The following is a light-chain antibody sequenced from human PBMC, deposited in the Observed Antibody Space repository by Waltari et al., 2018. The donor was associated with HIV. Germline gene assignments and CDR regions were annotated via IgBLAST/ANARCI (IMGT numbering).Light chain of an antibody. CDR3: QSYDSNLSGL. V-gene: IGLV1-40*01. J-gene: IGLJ2*01. CDR2: VNR. Sequence: QSELTQPPSVSAAPGQRVTISCTGSSSNIGAGYAVHWYQQVPSRPPKVFIYVNRNRPSGVPDRFSGSKSGSSASLVITGLQSEDEADYYCQSYDSNLSGLFGGGTKVTVL. CDR1: SSNIGAGYA.